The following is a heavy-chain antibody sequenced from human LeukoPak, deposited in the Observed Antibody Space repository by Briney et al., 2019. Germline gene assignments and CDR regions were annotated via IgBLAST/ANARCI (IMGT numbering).Heavy chain of an antibody. CDR2: MYHSGST. V-gene: IGHV4-38-2*02. J-gene: IGHJ3*02. CDR1: GDSISSGYY. D-gene: IGHD5-18*01. CDR3: ARGRGYSYGLDAFDI. Sequence: KSSETLSLTCTVSGDSISSGYYWGWIRQPPGKGLEWIGSMYHSGSTYYNPSLKSRVTISVDTSKNQFSLKLSSVTAADTAVYYCARGRGYSYGLDAFDIWGQGTMVTVSS.